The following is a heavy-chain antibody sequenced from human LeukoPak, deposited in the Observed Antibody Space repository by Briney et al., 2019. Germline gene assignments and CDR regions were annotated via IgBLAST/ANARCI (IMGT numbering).Heavy chain of an antibody. V-gene: IGHV3-33*01. Sequence: GGSLRLSCAASGFTFSSYGMHWVRQAPGKGLEWVAVIWYDGSNKYYADSVKGRFTISRDNSKNTLYLQMNSLRAEDTAVYYCARGGVDTAMVWGLYFDYWGQGTLVTVSS. CDR1: GFTFSSYG. CDR3: ARGGVDTAMVWGLYFDY. CDR2: IWYDGSNK. J-gene: IGHJ4*02. D-gene: IGHD5-18*01.